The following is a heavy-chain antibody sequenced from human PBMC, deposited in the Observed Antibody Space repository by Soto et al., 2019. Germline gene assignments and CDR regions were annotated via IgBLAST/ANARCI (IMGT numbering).Heavy chain of an antibody. CDR2: INPNSGGT. D-gene: IGHD3-10*01. V-gene: IGHV1-2*04. J-gene: IGHJ5*02. Sequence: ASVEVSCNASGYTFTSYYMHWVRQAPGQGLEWMGWINPNSGGTNYAQKFQGWVTMTRDTSISKAYMALSRLRSDDTAAYYCARGGRSTMVRGVLNWCYPWQQGTLVSVAS. CDR1: GYTFTSYY. CDR3: ARGGRSTMVRGVLNWCYP.